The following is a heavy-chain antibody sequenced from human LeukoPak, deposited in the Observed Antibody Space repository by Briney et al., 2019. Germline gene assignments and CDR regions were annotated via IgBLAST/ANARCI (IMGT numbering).Heavy chain of an antibody. V-gene: IGHV1-18*01. Sequence: ASVNVSCKASGYTFTSYGISWVRQAPGQGREWMGWISAYNGNTNYAQKLQGRVTMTTDTSTSTAYMELRSLGSDDTAVYDCARSYYGEGDYWGQGTLVTVSS. CDR1: GYTFTSYG. CDR3: ARSYYGEGDY. J-gene: IGHJ4*02. D-gene: IGHD1-26*01. CDR2: ISAYNGNT.